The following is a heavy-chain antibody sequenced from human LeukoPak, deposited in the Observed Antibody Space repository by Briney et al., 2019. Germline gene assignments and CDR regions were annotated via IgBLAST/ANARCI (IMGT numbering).Heavy chain of an antibody. Sequence: GGSLRLSCAASGFTFSSYGMSWVRQAPGKGLEWVSAISGSGGSTYYADSVKGRFTISRDNSKNTLYLQMNSLRAEDTAVYYCARVRYEQAHYYYYYYMDVWGKGTTVTISS. D-gene: IGHD2-2*01. V-gene: IGHV3-23*01. CDR2: ISGSGGST. CDR3: ARVRYEQAHYYYYYYMDV. J-gene: IGHJ6*03. CDR1: GFTFSSYG.